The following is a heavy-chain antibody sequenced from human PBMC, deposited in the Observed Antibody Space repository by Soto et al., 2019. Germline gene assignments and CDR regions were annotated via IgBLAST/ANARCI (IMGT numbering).Heavy chain of an antibody. V-gene: IGHV4-30-4*01. J-gene: IGHJ6*02. CDR3: ARDVLRYFDWLLAGYYYYGMDV. Sequence: KPSETLSPTCTVSGGSISSGDYYWSWIRQPPGKGLEWIGYIYYSGSTYYNPSLKSRVTISVDTSKNQFSLKLSSVTAADTAVYYCARDVLRYFDWLLAGYYYYGMDVWGQGTTVTVSS. CDR2: IYYSGST. CDR1: GGSISSGDYY. D-gene: IGHD3-9*01.